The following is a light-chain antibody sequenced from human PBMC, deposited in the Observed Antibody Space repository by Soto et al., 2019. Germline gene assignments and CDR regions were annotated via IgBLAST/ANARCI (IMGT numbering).Light chain of an antibody. CDR2: GAS. CDR1: QSVSSSY. CDR3: QQYGSSPQT. J-gene: IGKJ1*01. V-gene: IGKV3-20*01. Sequence: EIVLTQSPGTLSLSPGERATLSCRASQSVSSSYLAWYQQKPGLAPRLLIYGASSRATGIPDRFSGSGSGTDFTLTTSRLEPEDFAVYYCQQYGSSPQTFGQGTKVEIK.